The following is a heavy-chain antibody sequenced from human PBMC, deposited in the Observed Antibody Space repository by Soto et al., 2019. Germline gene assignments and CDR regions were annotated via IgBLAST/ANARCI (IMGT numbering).Heavy chain of an antibody. Sequence: EVQLLESGGGLVQPGGSLRLSCAASGFTFSVYAMTWVRQAPGKGLDWVSRISDNGGSTYYADSVKGRFTISRDNSKNTVHLQMNSLRAEDSAVYYCAIDRWDAYVAYWGQGTLVTVSS. V-gene: IGHV3-23*01. CDR2: ISDNGGST. CDR1: GFTFSVYA. D-gene: IGHD1-26*01. J-gene: IGHJ4*02. CDR3: AIDRWDAYVAY.